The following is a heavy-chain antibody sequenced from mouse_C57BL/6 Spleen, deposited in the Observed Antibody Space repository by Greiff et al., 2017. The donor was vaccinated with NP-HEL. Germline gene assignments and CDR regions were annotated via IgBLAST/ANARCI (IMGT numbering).Heavy chain of an antibody. CDR3: ATATVVAKGYYFDY. CDR1: GYTFTSYW. D-gene: IGHD1-1*01. V-gene: IGHV1-72*01. Sequence: QVHVKQSGAELVKPGASVKLSCKASGYTFTSYWMHWVKQRPGRGLEWIGRIDPNSGGTKYNEKFKSKATLTVDKPSSTAYMQLSSLTSEDSAVYYCATATVVAKGYYFDYWGQGTTLTVSS. CDR2: IDPNSGGT. J-gene: IGHJ2*01.